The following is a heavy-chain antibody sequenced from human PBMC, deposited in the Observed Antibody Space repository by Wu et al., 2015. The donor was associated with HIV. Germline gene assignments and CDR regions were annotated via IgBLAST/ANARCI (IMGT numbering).Heavy chain of an antibody. CDR2: INPNSGGT. V-gene: IGHV1-2*02. CDR1: GYTFSDYF. J-gene: IGHJ4*02. Sequence: QVQLVHSGAEVKKPGASVKVSCQTSGYTFSDYFLHWVRQAPGQGLEWMGWINPNSGGTNYAQKFQGRVTMTRDTSISTAYMELSRLRSDDTAVYYCARVRGKFLELGDGFDYWGQGTLVTVSS. D-gene: IGHD3-3*01. CDR3: ARVRGKFLELGDGFDY.